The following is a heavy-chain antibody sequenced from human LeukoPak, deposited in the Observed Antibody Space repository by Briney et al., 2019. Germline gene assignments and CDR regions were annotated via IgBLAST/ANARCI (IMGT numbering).Heavy chain of an antibody. D-gene: IGHD3-10*02. CDR2: INSDGTST. J-gene: IGHJ6*04. V-gene: IGHV3-74*01. CDR3: AELGITMIGGV. Sequence: GGSLRLSCAASGFTFSGYWMHWVRQAPGKGLVWVSRINSDGTSTNYADSVKGRFTISRDNAKNTLYLQMNSLRAEDTAVYYCAELGITMIGGVWGKGTTVTISS. CDR1: GFTFSGYW.